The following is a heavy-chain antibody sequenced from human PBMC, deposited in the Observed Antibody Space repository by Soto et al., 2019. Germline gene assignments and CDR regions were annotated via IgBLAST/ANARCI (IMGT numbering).Heavy chain of an antibody. CDR1: GFSFRSYV. CDR3: TRERLTQQCHALGL. J-gene: IGHJ3*01. CDR2: ISHDARNK. V-gene: IGHV3-33*01. Sequence: GGSLRLSCVASGFSFRSYVMRWVRQAPGKGLEWVAVISHDARNKFYAGSVRGRFTISRDNSNNTLFLQMSGLGADDTAVYFCTRERLTQQCHALGLWGQGTTVTVSS. D-gene: IGHD1-1*01.